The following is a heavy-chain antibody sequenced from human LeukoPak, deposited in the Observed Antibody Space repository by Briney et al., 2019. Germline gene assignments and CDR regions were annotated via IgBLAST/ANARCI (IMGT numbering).Heavy chain of an antibody. CDR3: ARGAVTTHDYYYYYGMDV. CDR2: IKQDGSEK. V-gene: IGHV3-7*01. Sequence: PGGSLRLSCAASGLTFSSYWMSWVRQAPGKGLEWVANIKQDGSEKYYVDSVKGRFTISRDNAKNSLYLQMNSLRAGDTAVYYCARGAVTTHDYYYYYGMDVWGQGTTVTVSS. CDR1: GLTFSSYW. D-gene: IGHD4-17*01. J-gene: IGHJ6*02.